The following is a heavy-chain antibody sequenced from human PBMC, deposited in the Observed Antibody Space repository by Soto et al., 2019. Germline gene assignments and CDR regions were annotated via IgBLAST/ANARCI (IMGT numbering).Heavy chain of an antibody. V-gene: IGHV1-69*19. CDR2: ISPMFGAA. CDR1: GGTINTYA. CDR3: AREVQVHTPAFVY. D-gene: IGHD3-10*01. Sequence: QVQLVQSGAELKKPGSSVKVSCQSSGGTINTYAMNWVRLAPGQGPEWMGDISPMFGAANYAPKFQGRVTITADESTGTSYMQLSSLTSEDTAVYFCAREVQVHTPAFVYWGQGTLVTVSS. J-gene: IGHJ4*02.